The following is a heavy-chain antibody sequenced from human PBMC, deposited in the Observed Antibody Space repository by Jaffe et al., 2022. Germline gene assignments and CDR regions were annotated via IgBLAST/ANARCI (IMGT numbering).Heavy chain of an antibody. CDR1: GYSITSAYY. V-gene: IGHV4-38-2*02. CDR2: VYDSGST. D-gene: IGHD6-19*01. J-gene: IGHJ5*02. Sequence: QVQLQESGPGLVKPSETLSLTCAVSGYSITSAYYWGWIRQPPGKGLEWIGSVYDSGSTFYNPSLKSRVTISVDTSKNQFSLKLSSVTAADTAVYYCARDRGWIAVTGGGVGNWFDPWGQGTLVTVSS. CDR3: ARDRGWIAVTGGGVGNWFDP.